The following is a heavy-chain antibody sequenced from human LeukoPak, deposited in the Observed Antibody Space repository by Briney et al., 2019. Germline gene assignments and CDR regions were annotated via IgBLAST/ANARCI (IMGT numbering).Heavy chain of an antibody. CDR1: GGSIISYF. V-gene: IGHV4-59*01. CDR3: AREVTYYGMDV. CDR2: IYYSGST. J-gene: IGHJ6*02. D-gene: IGHD4-23*01. Sequence: SETLSLTCTVSGGSIISYFWSWIRQPPGKGPEWIGYIYYSGSTNYNPSLKSRVTISVDTSKNQFSLKLSSVTAADTAVYYCAREVTYYGMDVWGQGTTVTVSS.